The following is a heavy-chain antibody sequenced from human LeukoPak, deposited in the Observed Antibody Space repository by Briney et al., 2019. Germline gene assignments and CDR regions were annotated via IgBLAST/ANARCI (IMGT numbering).Heavy chain of an antibody. D-gene: IGHD5-18*01. CDR2: IYSDGTT. J-gene: IGHJ4*02. Sequence: PGGSLTLSCAASGFTVNTYYMSWVRQAPGKGLEWVSVIYSDGTTYYADSVKGRFTISRDTSKNTLYLQMNSLRAEDTAVYYCARDSGYIHDYWGQATQLTVSS. CDR1: GFTVNTYY. CDR3: ARDSGYIHDY. V-gene: IGHV3-53*01.